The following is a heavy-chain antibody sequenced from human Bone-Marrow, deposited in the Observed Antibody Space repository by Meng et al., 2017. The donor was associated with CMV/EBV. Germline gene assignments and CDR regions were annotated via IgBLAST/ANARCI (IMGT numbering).Heavy chain of an antibody. CDR3: ARGGITGYCSSTSCYDDY. D-gene: IGHD2-2*01. J-gene: IGHJ4*02. V-gene: IGHV4-38-2*02. CDR2: IHHSGST. Sequence: SETLSLTCTVSGFSISSGYYWGWIRQPPGKGLEWIGSIHHSGSTYHNPSLKSRLTISIDTSSNQFSLKLSSVTAADTAVYYCARGGITGYCSSTSCYDDYWGQGTLVTVSS. CDR1: GFSISSGYY.